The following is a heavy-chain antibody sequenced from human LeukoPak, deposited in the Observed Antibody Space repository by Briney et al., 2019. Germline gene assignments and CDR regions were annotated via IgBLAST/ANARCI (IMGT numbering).Heavy chain of an antibody. CDR1: GGSINNSTFY. D-gene: IGHD3-9*01. J-gene: IGHJ4*02. CDR2: ISSGGTA. V-gene: IGHV4-39*02. CDR3: ARLPRHFDWFIPFTLDF. Sequence: SETLSLNCTVSGGSINNSTFYWGWTRQPPGKGLEWIGTISSGGTAYYNPSLQSRVTISVDTSMHHFSLRLTSVTAADTAVYYCARLPRHFDWFIPFTLDFWGQGTVVTVSS.